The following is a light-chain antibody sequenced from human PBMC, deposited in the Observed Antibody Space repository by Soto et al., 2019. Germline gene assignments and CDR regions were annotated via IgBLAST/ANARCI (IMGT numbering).Light chain of an antibody. J-gene: IGKJ4*01. CDR2: GAS. CDR3: QQYGNSIT. CDR1: QSVSSN. V-gene: IGKV3-20*01. Sequence: EIVLTQSPGTLSLSPGERATFSCRASQSVSSNLAWYQQKPGQAPRLLIYGASIRATGIPDRFSGSGSGTDFSLTISRLEPEDCAVYYCQQYGNSITFGGGTKVDIK.